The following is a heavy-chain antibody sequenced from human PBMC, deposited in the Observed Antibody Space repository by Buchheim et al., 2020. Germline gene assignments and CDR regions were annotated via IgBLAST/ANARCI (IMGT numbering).Heavy chain of an antibody. J-gene: IGHJ2*01. D-gene: IGHD2-21*02. CDR1: GFTFSDAW. CDR3: TTSTVVSATYWYFNV. CDR2: IKRDADGGTA. V-gene: IGHV3-15*07. Sequence: EEQLVESGGGLVKPGGSLRLSCAASGFTFSDAWMNWVRQAPGKGLEWVGRIKRDADGGTAEYAAPVSGRFTLSRDDSTDQPYLQMNSLRAEDTAVYYCTTSTVVSATYWYFNVWGRGTL.